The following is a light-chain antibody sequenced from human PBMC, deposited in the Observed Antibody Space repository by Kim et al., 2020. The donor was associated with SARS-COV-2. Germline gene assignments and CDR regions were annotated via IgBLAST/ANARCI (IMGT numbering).Light chain of an antibody. CDR2: YDI. CDR3: QVWDRSSDQWV. V-gene: IGLV3-21*04. Sequence: ELTQPPSVSVAPGKTAMITCGGTNIGGKNVHWYQRKPGQAPVVVICYDIERPSGIPERFSGSNSGNTATLTISGVEAGDEADYYCQVWDRSSDQWVFG. J-gene: IGLJ3*02. CDR1: NIGGKN.